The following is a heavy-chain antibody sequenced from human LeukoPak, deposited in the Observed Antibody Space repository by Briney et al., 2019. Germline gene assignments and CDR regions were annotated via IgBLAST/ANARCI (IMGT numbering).Heavy chain of an antibody. CDR1: GGSISSSSYY. J-gene: IGHJ3*02. CDR2: IYYSGST. Sequence: SETLSLTCTVSGGSISSSSYYWGWIRQPPGKGLEWIGSIYYSGSTYYNPSLKSRVTISVDTSKNQFPLKLSSVTAADTAVYYCAREAYYYDSSGYYFYAFDIWGQGTMVTVSS. V-gene: IGHV4-39*06. D-gene: IGHD3-22*01. CDR3: AREAYYYDSSGYYFYAFDI.